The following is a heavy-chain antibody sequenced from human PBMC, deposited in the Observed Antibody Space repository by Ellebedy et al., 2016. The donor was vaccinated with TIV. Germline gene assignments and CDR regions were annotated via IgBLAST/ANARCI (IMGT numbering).Heavy chain of an antibody. CDR2: ISFDGGIK. J-gene: IGHJ4*02. CDR1: GFVFSSYA. Sequence: PGGSLRLSCAASGFVFSSYAMHWVRQTPGKGLEWVAVISFDGGIKYYADSVKGRFTISRDNSKNTLYLQMNSLRADDTAVYSCASDPRWGYGDGGFFDYWGQGTLVTVSS. CDR3: ASDPRWGYGDGGFFDY. V-gene: IGHV3-30*04. D-gene: IGHD4-17*01.